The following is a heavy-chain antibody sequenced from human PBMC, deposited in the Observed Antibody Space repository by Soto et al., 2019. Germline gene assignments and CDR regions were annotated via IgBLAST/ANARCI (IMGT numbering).Heavy chain of an antibody. Sequence: PSETLSLTCTVSGGSISSYYWSWIRQPPGKGLEWIGYIYYSGSTNYNPSLKSRVTISVDTSKNQFSLKLSSVTAADTAVYYCARVGSSSWDFTYWGQGSLVTVSS. J-gene: IGHJ4*02. CDR2: IYYSGST. CDR3: ARVGSSSWDFTY. V-gene: IGHV4-59*01. D-gene: IGHD6-6*01. CDR1: GGSISSYY.